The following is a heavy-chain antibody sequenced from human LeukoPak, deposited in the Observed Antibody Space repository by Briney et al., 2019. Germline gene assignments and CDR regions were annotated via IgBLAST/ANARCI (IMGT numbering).Heavy chain of an antibody. Sequence: ASVKVSCKASGGTFSSYAISWVRQAPGQGLEWMGGIIPILGTANYAQKFQGRVTITTDESTSTAYMELSSLRSEDTAVYYCAREGKPLYYYYMDVWGKGTTVTVSS. J-gene: IGHJ6*03. CDR2: IIPILGTA. CDR3: AREGKPLYYYYMDV. V-gene: IGHV1-69*05. CDR1: GGTFSSYA.